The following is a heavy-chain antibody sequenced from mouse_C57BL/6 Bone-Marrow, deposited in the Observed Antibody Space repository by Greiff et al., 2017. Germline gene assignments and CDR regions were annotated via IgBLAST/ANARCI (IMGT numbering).Heavy chain of an antibody. CDR2: ISSGGDYI. Sequence: DVHLVESGEGLVKPGGSLKLSCAASGFTFSSYAMSWVRQTPEKRLEWVAYISSGGDYIYYADTVKGRFTISRDNARNTLYLQMSSLKSEDTAMYYCTRADGYYVHHWYFDVWGTGTTVTVSS. V-gene: IGHV5-9-1*02. CDR1: GFTFSSYA. CDR3: TRADGYYVHHWYFDV. D-gene: IGHD2-3*01. J-gene: IGHJ1*03.